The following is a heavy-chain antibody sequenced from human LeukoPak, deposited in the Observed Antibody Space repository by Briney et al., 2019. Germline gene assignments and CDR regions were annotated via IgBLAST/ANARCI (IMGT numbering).Heavy chain of an antibody. J-gene: IGHJ5*02. D-gene: IGHD5/OR15-5a*01. CDR1: GFTVSSNY. CDR2: IYRGGST. CDR3: ARIVFAWFDP. V-gene: IGHV3-66*01. Sequence: AGSPILSCAASGFTVSSNYMSWVRQPPAKGLEGVSVIYRGGSTYYADSAKGRFTISRDNSKNTLYLQMNSLRAEDTAVYYCARIVFAWFDPWGQGTLVTVSS.